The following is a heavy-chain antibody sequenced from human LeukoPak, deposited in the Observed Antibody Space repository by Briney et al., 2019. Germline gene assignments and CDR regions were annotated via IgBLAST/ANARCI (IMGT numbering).Heavy chain of an antibody. Sequence: SETLSLTCTVSGYSISSGYYWGWIRQPPGKGLEWIGSIYHSGSTYYNPSLKSRVTISVDTSKNQFSLKLSSVTAADTAVYYCARIFIYYGDYAGGFDPWGQGTLVTVSS. D-gene: IGHD4-17*01. CDR2: IYHSGST. CDR3: ARIFIYYGDYAGGFDP. J-gene: IGHJ5*02. V-gene: IGHV4-38-2*02. CDR1: GYSISSGYY.